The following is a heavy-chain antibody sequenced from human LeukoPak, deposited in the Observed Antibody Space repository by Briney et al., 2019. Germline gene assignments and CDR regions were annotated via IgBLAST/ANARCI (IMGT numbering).Heavy chain of an antibody. D-gene: IGHD2-2*02. J-gene: IGHJ6*03. CDR3: ARAPGGYCSSTSCYTDYYYYMDV. Sequence: ASVKVSCKASGYTFTSYGISWVRQDPGQGLEWMGWISAYNGNTNYAQKLQGRVTMTTDTSTSTAYMELRSLRSDDTAVYYCARAPGGYCSSTSCYTDYYYYMDVWGKGTPVTVSS. CDR2: ISAYNGNT. V-gene: IGHV1-18*01. CDR1: GYTFTSYG.